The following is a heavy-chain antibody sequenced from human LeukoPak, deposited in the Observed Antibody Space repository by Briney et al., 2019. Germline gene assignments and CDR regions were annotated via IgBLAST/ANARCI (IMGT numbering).Heavy chain of an antibody. Sequence: SVKVSCKASGGTFSSYAISWVRQAPGQGLEWMGGIIPIFGTANYAQKFQGRVTITADESTSTAYMELSRLRSDDTAVYYCARGSYSSGWAGDAFDIWGQGTMVTVSS. CDR1: GGTFSSYA. J-gene: IGHJ3*02. CDR2: IIPIFGTA. D-gene: IGHD6-19*01. V-gene: IGHV1-69*13. CDR3: ARGSYSSGWAGDAFDI.